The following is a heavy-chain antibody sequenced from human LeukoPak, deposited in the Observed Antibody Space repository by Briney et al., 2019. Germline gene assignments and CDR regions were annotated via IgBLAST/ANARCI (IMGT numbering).Heavy chain of an antibody. V-gene: IGHV3-21*01. D-gene: IGHD2-15*01. CDR3: ARDPGYCSGGSCQYYYYYYMDV. J-gene: IGHJ6*03. Sequence: GGSLRLSCVASGFTFSSYSMNWVRQAPGKGLEWVSSISSSSSYIYYADSVKGRFTISRDNAKNSLYLQMNSLRAEDTAVYYCARDPGYCSGGSCQYYYYYYMDVWGKGTTVTVSS. CDR1: GFTFSSYS. CDR2: ISSSSSYI.